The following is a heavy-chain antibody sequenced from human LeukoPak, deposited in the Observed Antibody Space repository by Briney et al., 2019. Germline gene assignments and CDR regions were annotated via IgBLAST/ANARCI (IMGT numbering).Heavy chain of an antibody. CDR3: ARDGAPPNIPTDSYYGMDV. V-gene: IGHV4-31*03. CDR1: GGSISSGGYY. J-gene: IGHJ6*04. CDR2: IYYSGST. D-gene: IGHD2-2*01. Sequence: SETLSLTCTVSGGSISSGGYYWSWIRQHPGKGLEWIGYIYYSGSTYYNPSLKSRVTISVDTSKNQFSLKLSSVTAADTAVYYCARDGAPPNIPTDSYYGMDVWGKGTTVTVSS.